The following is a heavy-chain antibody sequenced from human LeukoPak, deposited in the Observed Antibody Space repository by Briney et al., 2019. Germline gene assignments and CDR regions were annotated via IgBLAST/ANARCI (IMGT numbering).Heavy chain of an antibody. D-gene: IGHD3-3*01. CDR3: ARVEYYDFWSGFPDY. CDR1: GYTFTSYY. Sequence: RASVTVSCKASGYTFTSYYMHWVRQAPGQGLEWMGIINPSGGSTSYAQKFQGRVTMTRDTSTSTVYMELSSLRSEDTAVYYCARVEYYDFWSGFPDYWGQGTLVTVSS. CDR2: INPSGGST. J-gene: IGHJ4*02. V-gene: IGHV1-46*01.